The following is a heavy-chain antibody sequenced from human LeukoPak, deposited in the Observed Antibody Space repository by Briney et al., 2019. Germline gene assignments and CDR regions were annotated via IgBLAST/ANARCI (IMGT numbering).Heavy chain of an antibody. CDR1: GYTFTGYY. CDR2: INPNSGGT. J-gene: IGHJ4*02. Sequence: ASVKVSCKASGYTFTGYYMHWVRQAPGQGLEWMGWINPNSGGTNDAQKFQGRVTMTRDTSISTAYMEPSRLRSDDTAVYYCARSPHILTGENFDYWGQGTLVTVSS. V-gene: IGHV1-2*02. D-gene: IGHD3-9*01. CDR3: ARSPHILTGENFDY.